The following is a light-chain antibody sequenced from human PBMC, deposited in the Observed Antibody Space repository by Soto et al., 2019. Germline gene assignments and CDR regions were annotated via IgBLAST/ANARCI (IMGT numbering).Light chain of an antibody. J-gene: IGKJ4*01. CDR2: AAS. Sequence: DIQMTQSPSSLSASVGDRVTITCRASQGISNDLAWYQQKPGKVPKLLIHAASILQSGVPSRFSGSGSGTDFPHTISSLQPEDVATYYCQKYHRAPLTFGGGTKVEIK. CDR1: QGISND. CDR3: QKYHRAPLT. V-gene: IGKV1-27*01.